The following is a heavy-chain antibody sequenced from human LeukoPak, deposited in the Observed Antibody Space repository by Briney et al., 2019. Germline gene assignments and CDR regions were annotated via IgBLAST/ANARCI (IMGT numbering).Heavy chain of an antibody. CDR2: ISGSGGST. CDR1: GFTFSSYA. V-gene: IGHV3-23*01. D-gene: IGHD6-13*01. Sequence: PGGSLRLSCAASGFTFSSYAMSWVRQAPGKGLEWVSAISGSGGSTYYADSVKGRFTISRDNSKNTLYLQMNSLRAEDTAVYYCAKAPARTAAAGAVWFDPWGQGTLVTVSS. CDR3: AKAPARTAAAGAVWFDP. J-gene: IGHJ5*02.